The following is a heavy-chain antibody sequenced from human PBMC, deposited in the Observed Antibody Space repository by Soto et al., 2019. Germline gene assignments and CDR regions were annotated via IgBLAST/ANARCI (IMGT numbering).Heavy chain of an antibody. J-gene: IGHJ6*02. CDR1: GFTFSSYG. D-gene: IGHD5-18*01. CDR2: IPYDGSNK. CDR3: AKDLDTAMAGYYYYYGMDV. Sequence: QVQLVESGGGVVQPGRSLRLSCAASGFTFSSYGMHWVRQAPGKGLEWVAVIPYDGSNKYYADSVKGRFTISRDNSKNTLYLQMNSLRAEDTAVYYCAKDLDTAMAGYYYYYGMDVWGQGTTVTVSS. V-gene: IGHV3-30*18.